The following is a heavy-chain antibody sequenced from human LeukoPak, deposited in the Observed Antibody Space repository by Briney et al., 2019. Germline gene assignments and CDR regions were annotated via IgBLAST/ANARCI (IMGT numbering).Heavy chain of an antibody. V-gene: IGHV4-39*01. CDR3: ARYAVLLWFGEFDGDFDY. CDR2: IYYSAST. D-gene: IGHD3-10*01. J-gene: IGHJ4*02. Sequence: PSETLSLTCTVSGVSISSSSYYWGWIRQPPGKGLEWIGRIYYSASTYYNPSLNSRVTISVDTSKNQFSLKLSSVTAADTAVYYCARYAVLLWFGEFDGDFDYWGQGTLVTVSS. CDR1: GVSISSSSYY.